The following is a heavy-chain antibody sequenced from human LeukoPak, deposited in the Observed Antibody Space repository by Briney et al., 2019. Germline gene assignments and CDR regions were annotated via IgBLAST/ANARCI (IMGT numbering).Heavy chain of an antibody. CDR1: GGSISSSSYY. J-gene: IGHJ6*02. CDR2: IYYSGST. CDR3: ARVAEAAAGSYYYYGMDV. Sequence: SETLSLTCTVSGGSISSSSYYWGCIRQPPGKGLEWIGSIYYSGSTYYNPSLKSRVTISVDTSKNQFSLKLSSVTAADTAVYYCARVAEAAAGSYYYYGMDVWGQGTTVTVSS. V-gene: IGHV4-39*07. D-gene: IGHD6-13*01.